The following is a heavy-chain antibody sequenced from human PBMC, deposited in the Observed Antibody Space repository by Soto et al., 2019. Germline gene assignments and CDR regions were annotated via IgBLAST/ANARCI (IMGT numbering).Heavy chain of an antibody. CDR1: GGTFSSYA. J-gene: IGHJ5*02. Sequence: QVQLVQSGAEVKKPGSSVKVSCKASGGTFSSYAISWVRQAPGQGLEWMGGISAYNGNTNYAQKLQGRVTMTTDTSTSTAYMELRSLRSDDTAVYYCARRVGATVGNWFDPWGQGTLVTVSS. V-gene: IGHV1-18*01. CDR2: ISAYNGNT. D-gene: IGHD1-26*01. CDR3: ARRVGATVGNWFDP.